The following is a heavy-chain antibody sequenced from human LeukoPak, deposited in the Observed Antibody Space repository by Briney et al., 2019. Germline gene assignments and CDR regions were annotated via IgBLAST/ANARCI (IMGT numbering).Heavy chain of an antibody. J-gene: IGHJ4*02. Sequence: GGSLRLSCAASRFSFSNYWMHWVRQTPGKGLVWVSRVKSDGSNPSYADSVKGRFTISRDNAENMLYLQMNTLGAEDTAVYYCARDIVSGSGSLDYWGQGTLVTVSS. CDR1: RFSFSNYW. CDR3: ARDIVSGSGSLDY. V-gene: IGHV3-74*01. D-gene: IGHD3-10*01. CDR2: VKSDGSNP.